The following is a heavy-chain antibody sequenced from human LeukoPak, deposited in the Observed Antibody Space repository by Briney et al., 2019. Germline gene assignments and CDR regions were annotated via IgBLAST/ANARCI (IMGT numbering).Heavy chain of an antibody. CDR3: ARGRILYSTPRLFDP. J-gene: IGHJ5*02. Sequence: ASVKVSCKASGYTFTSYDINWVRQATGQGLEWMRWMNPNSGNTGYAQKFQGRVTMTRNTSISTAYMELSSLRSEDTAVYYCARGRILYSTPRLFDPWGQRTLVTVSS. CDR2: MNPNSGNT. D-gene: IGHD2-8*01. CDR1: GYTFTSYD. V-gene: IGHV1-8*01.